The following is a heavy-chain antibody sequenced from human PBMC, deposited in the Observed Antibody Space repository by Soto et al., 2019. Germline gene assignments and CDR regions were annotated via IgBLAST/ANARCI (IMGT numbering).Heavy chain of an antibody. V-gene: IGHV4-31*03. CDR1: GGSISSGGYY. CDR2: IYYSGST. CDR3: ARTYCSSTSCYTFDY. D-gene: IGHD2-2*02. J-gene: IGHJ4*02. Sequence: PSETLSLTCTVSGGSISSGGYYWSWIRQHPGKGLEWIGYIYYSGSTYYNPSLKSRVTISVDTSKNQFSLKLSSVTAADTAVCYCARTYCSSTSCYTFDYWGQGTLVTVSS.